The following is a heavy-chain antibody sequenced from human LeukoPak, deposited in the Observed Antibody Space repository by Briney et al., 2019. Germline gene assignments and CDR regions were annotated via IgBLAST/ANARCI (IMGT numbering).Heavy chain of an antibody. D-gene: IGHD2-8*01. CDR3: ASNGYYCIDV. V-gene: IGHV4-4*01. J-gene: IGHJ6*03. CDR2: IHHSWST. Sequence: GVLRLSCAASGFTFSSYEMNWVRQAPGKGLEWIGEIHHSWSTNYNPSFETRVTISVDKSKNQLSLKVSSVTAADTAVYFCASNGYYCIDVWGKGTTVTVSS. CDR1: GFTFSSYEM.